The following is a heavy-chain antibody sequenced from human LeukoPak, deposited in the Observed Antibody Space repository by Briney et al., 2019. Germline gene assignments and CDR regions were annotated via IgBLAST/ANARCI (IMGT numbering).Heavy chain of an antibody. V-gene: IGHV3-23*01. Sequence: GGSLRLSCAASGFTVSSNYMSWVRQAPGKGLEWVSTISGSGGSTYYADSVKGRFTISRDNSKNTLYLQMNSLRAEDTAVYYCAKGSYDIEGYAWGQGTLVTVSS. CDR1: GFTVSSNY. J-gene: IGHJ4*02. D-gene: IGHD3-22*01. CDR3: AKGSYDIEGYA. CDR2: ISGSGGST.